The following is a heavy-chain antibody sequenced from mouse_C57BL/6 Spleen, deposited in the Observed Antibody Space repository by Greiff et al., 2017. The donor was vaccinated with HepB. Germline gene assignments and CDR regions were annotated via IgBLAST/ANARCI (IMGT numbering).Heavy chain of an antibody. CDR2: IYPGDGDT. D-gene: IGHD3-2*01. CDR3: ARDRGYYYAMDY. Sequence: VKLMESGPELVKPGASVKISCKASGYAFSSSWMNWVKQRPGKGLEWIGRIYPGDGDTNYNGKFKGKATLTADKSSSTAYMQLSSLTSEDSAVYFCARDRGYYYAMDYWGQGTSVTVSS. J-gene: IGHJ4*01. V-gene: IGHV1-82*01. CDR1: GYAFSSSW.